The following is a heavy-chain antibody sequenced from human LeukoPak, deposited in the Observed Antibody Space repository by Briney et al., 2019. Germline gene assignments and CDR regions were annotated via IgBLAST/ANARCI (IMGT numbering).Heavy chain of an antibody. D-gene: IGHD3-22*01. CDR3: ARDVAYFYDSSGYYWEDY. CDR2: IYSGGNT. V-gene: IGHV3-53*01. J-gene: IGHJ4*02. Sequence: PGGSLRLSCAASGFTFGDCAMHWVRQAPGKGLEWVSIIYSGGNTYYADSVKGRFTISRDNSNNTLYLQMNSLRAEDTAVYYCARDVAYFYDSSGYYWEDYWGQGTLVTVSS. CDR1: GFTFGDCA.